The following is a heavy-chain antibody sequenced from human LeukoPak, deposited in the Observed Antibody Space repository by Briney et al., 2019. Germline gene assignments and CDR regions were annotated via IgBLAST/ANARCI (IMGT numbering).Heavy chain of an antibody. CDR3: ARGGFSHGFDI. J-gene: IGHJ3*02. D-gene: IGHD5-12*01. CDR1: GFTFNSYW. CDR2: IDNDGTDT. V-gene: IGHV3-74*01. Sequence: GESLRLSCGASGFTFNSYWFHWVRQAPGKGLVWVSRIDNDGTDTIYADSVKGRFAISRDNAKNTLYLQMDSLRAEDTAVCYCARGGFSHGFDIWGQGTMVTVSS.